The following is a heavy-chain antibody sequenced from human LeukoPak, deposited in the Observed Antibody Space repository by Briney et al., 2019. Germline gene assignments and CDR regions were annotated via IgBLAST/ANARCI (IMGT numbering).Heavy chain of an antibody. CDR3: AKGVYDSGTFHS. V-gene: IGHV3-30*18. D-gene: IGHD5/OR15-5a*01. CDR2: ISYDGSNK. CDR1: GFTFSSYG. Sequence: PGGSLRLSCAASGFTFSSYGWHWVRQAPGKGLEWVAVISYDGSNKHYADSVKGRFTISRVNSKNTLYLQMNSLRAEDTAVYYWAKGVYDSGTFHSWGQGRLVSVSS. J-gene: IGHJ4*02.